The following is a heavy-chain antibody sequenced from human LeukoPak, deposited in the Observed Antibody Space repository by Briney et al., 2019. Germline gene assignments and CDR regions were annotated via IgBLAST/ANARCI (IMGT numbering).Heavy chain of an antibody. CDR2: ISYDGTDK. V-gene: IGHV3-30*18. Sequence: GGSLRLSCAASGFTFSNYDMHWVRQAPGKGLEWVAVISYDGTDKSYADSVKGRFTISRDTSKSTLYLQMDDSPYAVAARYYCAKDRWTGSYYFDFWGQGALLTVSS. CDR3: AKDRWTGSYYFDF. D-gene: IGHD4-23*01. CDR1: GFTFSNYD. J-gene: IGHJ4*02.